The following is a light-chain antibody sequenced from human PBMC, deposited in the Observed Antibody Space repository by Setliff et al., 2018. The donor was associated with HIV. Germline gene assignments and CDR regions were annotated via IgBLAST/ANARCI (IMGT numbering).Light chain of an antibody. CDR1: RSDVGDYDL. V-gene: IGLV2-23*02. J-gene: IGLJ1*01. Sequence: ALTQPASVSGSPGHSITISCTGTRSDVGDYDLVSWYQHHPGKAPKLIIFEVTKRPSGVSTRFSGSKSGNTSSLTISGLQADDEADYYCYSYAGSFTWVFGTGTKVTVL. CDR2: EVT. CDR3: YSYAGSFTWV.